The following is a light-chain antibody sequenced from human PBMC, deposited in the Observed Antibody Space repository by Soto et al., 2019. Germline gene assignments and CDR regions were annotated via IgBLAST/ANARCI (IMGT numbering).Light chain of an antibody. Sequence: EIVMTQSPATVSLSPGERATLWFRASQTITRNLAWYQQNPGQAPRLLIYGASTRATGVPARFSGSGSGTEFTLTISSLQSEDFAVYYCQQYNNWPMWTFGQGTKVDIK. V-gene: IGKV3-15*01. J-gene: IGKJ1*01. CDR2: GAS. CDR1: QTITRN. CDR3: QQYNNWPMWT.